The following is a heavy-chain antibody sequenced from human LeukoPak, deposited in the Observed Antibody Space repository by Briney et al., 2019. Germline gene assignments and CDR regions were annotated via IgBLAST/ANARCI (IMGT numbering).Heavy chain of an antibody. CDR2: VSYSGST. CDR1: GGSVSSSGSYF. J-gene: IGHJ3*02. D-gene: IGHD3-9*01. CDR3: AREAGYDILTGFDAFDI. Sequence: SEALSLTCTVSGGSVSSSGSYFWSWIRQPPGKGLEWIGYVSYSGSTNYNPSLKSRVTISVDTSKNQFSLKLSSVTAADTAVYYCAREAGYDILTGFDAFDIWGQGTMVTVSS. V-gene: IGHV4-61*01.